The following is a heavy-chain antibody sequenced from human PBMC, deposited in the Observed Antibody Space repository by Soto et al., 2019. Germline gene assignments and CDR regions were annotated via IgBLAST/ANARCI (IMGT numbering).Heavy chain of an antibody. CDR1: GFTFSSYA. Sequence: HPGGSLRLSCAASGFTFSSYAMTWVRQAPGKGLEYVSSITGSGAGTVYADSVKGRFTISRDNSKNMLYLQMNSLRAEDTAVYYCAKDQAVAAPFYYYYGMDVWGQGTTVTVSS. V-gene: IGHV3-23*01. J-gene: IGHJ6*02. D-gene: IGHD6-19*01. CDR2: ITGSGAGT. CDR3: AKDQAVAAPFYYYYGMDV.